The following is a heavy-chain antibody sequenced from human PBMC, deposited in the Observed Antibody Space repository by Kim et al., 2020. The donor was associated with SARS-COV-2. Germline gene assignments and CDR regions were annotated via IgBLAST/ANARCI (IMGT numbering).Heavy chain of an antibody. CDR2: ISSSSSYI. CDR3: ARDGGAISRKSRPCDD. J-gene: IGHJ4*02. CDR1: GFTFSSYS. Sequence: GGSLRLSCAASGFTFSSYSMNWVRQAPGKGLEWVSSISSSSSYIYYADSVKGRFTIARDNAKNSLYLHMNSLRAEDTAVYYCARDGGAISRKSRPCDDWGQGTLVTVSS. D-gene: IGHD3-10*01. V-gene: IGHV3-21*01.